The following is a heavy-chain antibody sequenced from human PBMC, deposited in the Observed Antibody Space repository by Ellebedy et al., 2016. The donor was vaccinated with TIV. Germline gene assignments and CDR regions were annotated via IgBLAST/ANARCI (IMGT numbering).Heavy chain of an antibody. Sequence: GGSLRLSCAASGFTFTKYWMSWVRQAPGKGLEWVANIKEDGSAKYYTDSLKGRFTISRDNAKNSVNLQMNSLRAEDTAVYYCARLHFIWGQGSLVTVSS. J-gene: IGHJ4*02. CDR1: GFTFTKYW. CDR2: IKEDGSAK. V-gene: IGHV3-7*03. CDR3: ARLHFI. D-gene: IGHD3-3*02.